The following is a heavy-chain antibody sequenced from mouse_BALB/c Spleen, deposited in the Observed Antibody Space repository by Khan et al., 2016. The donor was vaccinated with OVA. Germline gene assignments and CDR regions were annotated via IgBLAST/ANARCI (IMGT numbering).Heavy chain of an antibody. V-gene: IGHV5-17*02. CDR1: GFTFSSFG. CDR3: GRSGGNYFDY. J-gene: IGHJ2*01. CDR2: ISSGSSTI. D-gene: IGHD3-1*01. Sequence: EVELVESGGGLVQPGGSRKLSCAASGFTFSSFGMHWVRQAPEKGLEWVAYISSGSSTIYYADTVKGRFTISRDNPKNTLFLQMTSLRSEDTAMYYCGRSGGNYFDYWGQGTTLTVSS.